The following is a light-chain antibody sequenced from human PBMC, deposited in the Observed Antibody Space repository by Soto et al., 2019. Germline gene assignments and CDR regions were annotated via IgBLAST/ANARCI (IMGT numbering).Light chain of an antibody. V-gene: IGKV3-15*01. Sequence: EIVMTQSPATLSLSPGERATLSCRASQSVTSNLAWYQQKPGQAPRLLIYGASTRATGIPARFSGSGSGTEFTLTISNLESEDFALYYCQHYFNWPYTFGQGTKLEIK. CDR1: QSVTSN. CDR2: GAS. J-gene: IGKJ2*01. CDR3: QHYFNWPYT.